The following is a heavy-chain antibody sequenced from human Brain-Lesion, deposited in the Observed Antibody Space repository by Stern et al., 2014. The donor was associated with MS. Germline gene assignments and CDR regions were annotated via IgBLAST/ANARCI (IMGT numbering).Heavy chain of an antibody. D-gene: IGHD3-10*01. CDR3: VKRGITEVRGVRLGDY. V-gene: IGHV3-30*18. Sequence: VHLVESGGGVVQPGRSPRLTCTVSGFTFSSYGMHWVRKAPGKGLQWVSVISYDGRDTYYADSVKGRFTISRDNSKNTLYLEMRSLRPEDTAVYYCVKRGITEVRGVRLGDYWGPGTLVIVSS. J-gene: IGHJ4*02. CDR1: GFTFSSYG. CDR2: ISYDGRDT.